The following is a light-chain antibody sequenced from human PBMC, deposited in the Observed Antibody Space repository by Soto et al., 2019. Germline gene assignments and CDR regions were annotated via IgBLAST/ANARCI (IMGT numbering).Light chain of an antibody. CDR2: DVN. CDR3: CAYTNSDTLV. CDR1: SSDVGGHNY. V-gene: IGLV2-14*01. Sequence: QSALTQPASVSGSPGQSLTISCTGTSSDVGGHNYVSWYQQHPGKAPKLMMYDVNNRPSGVSNRFSGSKSDNTASLTISGLLAEDEADYYCCAYTNSDTLVFGGGTKLTVL. J-gene: IGLJ2*01.